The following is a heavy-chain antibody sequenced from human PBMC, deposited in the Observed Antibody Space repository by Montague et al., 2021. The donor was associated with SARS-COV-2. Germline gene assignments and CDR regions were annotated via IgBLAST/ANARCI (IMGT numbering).Heavy chain of an antibody. CDR1: GGSFSGYC. CDR2: INHSGST. J-gene: IGHJ4*02. Sequence: SETLSLTCAVYGGSFSGYCWNWTRQPPGKGLEWIGEINHSGSTNYNPSLKSRVTMSVDTSKNQFSLKLSSVTAADTAVYYCARGARQGYGFRLGSFDSWGQGTLVTVSS. CDR3: ARGARQGYGFRLGSFDS. D-gene: IGHD3-10*01. V-gene: IGHV4-34*01.